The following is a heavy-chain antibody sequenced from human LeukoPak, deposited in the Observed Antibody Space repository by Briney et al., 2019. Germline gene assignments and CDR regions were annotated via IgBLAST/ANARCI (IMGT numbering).Heavy chain of an antibody. CDR3: ARDQAYDSSGYYSRGGAFDT. D-gene: IGHD3-22*01. V-gene: IGHV4-30-2*01. CDR1: GGSISSGGYS. J-gene: IGHJ3*02. CDR2: IYHSGST. Sequence: PSLTLSLTCAVSGGSISSGGYSWSWIRQPPGKGLEWIGYIYHSGSTYYNPSLKSRATISVDRSKNQFSLKLSSVTAADTAVYYCARDQAYDSSGYYSRGGAFDTWGQGTMVTVSS.